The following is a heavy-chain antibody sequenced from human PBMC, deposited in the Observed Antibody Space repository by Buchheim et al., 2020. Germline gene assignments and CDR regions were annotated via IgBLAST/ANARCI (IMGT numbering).Heavy chain of an antibody. CDR3: ARGGGYDFWSGSNGMDV. CDR1: GFTFSSYE. D-gene: IGHD3-3*01. J-gene: IGHJ6*02. CDR2: ICSSGSTI. Sequence: EVQLVESGGGLVQPGGFLRLSCAASGFTFSSYEMNWVRQAPGKGLEWVSYICSSGSTIYYADSVKGRFTISRDHAKHSLYLHMNSLRVEDTAVYYCARGGGYDFWSGSNGMDVWGQGTT. V-gene: IGHV3-48*03.